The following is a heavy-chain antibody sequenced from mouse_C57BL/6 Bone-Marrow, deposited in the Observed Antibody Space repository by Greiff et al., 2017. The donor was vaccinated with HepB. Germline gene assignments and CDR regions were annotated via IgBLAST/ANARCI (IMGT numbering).Heavy chain of an antibody. J-gene: IGHJ4*01. CDR1: GFTFSSYG. Sequence: EVQRVESGGDLVKPGGSLKLSCAASGFTFSSYGMSWVRQTPDKRLEWVATISSGGSYTYYPDSVKGRFTISRDNAKNTLYLQMSSLKSEDTAMYYCARQGITTVVAPRAMDYWGQGTSVTVSS. CDR3: ARQGITTVVAPRAMDY. V-gene: IGHV5-6*01. D-gene: IGHD1-1*01. CDR2: ISSGGSYT.